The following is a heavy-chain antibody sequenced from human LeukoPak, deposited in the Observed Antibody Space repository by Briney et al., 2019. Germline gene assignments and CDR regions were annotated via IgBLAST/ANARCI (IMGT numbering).Heavy chain of an antibody. CDR1: GGSISSSNW. CDR3: ARETKYYDSSGCLDY. D-gene: IGHD3-22*01. Sequence: SETLSLTRAVSGGSISSSNWWSWVRQPPGKGLEWIGEIYHSGSTNYNPSLKSRVTISVDKSKNQFSLKLSSVTAADTAVYYCARETKYYDSSGCLDYWGQGTLVTVSS. J-gene: IGHJ4*02. CDR2: IYHSGST. V-gene: IGHV4-4*02.